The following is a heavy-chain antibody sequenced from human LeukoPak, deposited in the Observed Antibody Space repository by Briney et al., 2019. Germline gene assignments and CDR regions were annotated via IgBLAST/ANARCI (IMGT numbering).Heavy chain of an antibody. CDR1: GFTFSSYA. CDR3: AKRDYGSGSYYGNYGMDV. J-gene: IGHJ6*02. Sequence: GGSLRLSCAASGFTFSSYAMSWVRRAPGKGLEWVSAISGSGGSTYYADSVKGRFTISRDNSKNTLYLQMNSLRAEDTAVYYCAKRDYGSGSYYGNYGMDVWGQGTTVTVSS. CDR2: ISGSGGST. V-gene: IGHV3-23*01. D-gene: IGHD3-10*01.